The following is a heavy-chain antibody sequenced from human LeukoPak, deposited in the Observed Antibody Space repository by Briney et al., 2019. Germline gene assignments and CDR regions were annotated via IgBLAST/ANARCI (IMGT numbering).Heavy chain of an antibody. J-gene: IGHJ5*02. CDR3: AREGYSSSWYFQWFDP. D-gene: IGHD6-13*01. V-gene: IGHV3-21*01. CDR1: GFTFSSYS. Sequence: GGSLRLSCAASGFTFSSYSMNWVRQAPGKGLEWVPSISSSSSYIYYADSVKGRFTISRDNAKNSLYLQMNSLRAEDTAVYYCAREGYSSSWYFQWFDPWGQGTLVTVSS. CDR2: ISSSSSYI.